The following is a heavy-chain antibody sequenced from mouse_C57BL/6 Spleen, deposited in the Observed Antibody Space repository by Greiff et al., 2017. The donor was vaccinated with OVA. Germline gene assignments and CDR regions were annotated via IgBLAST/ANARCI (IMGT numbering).Heavy chain of an antibody. CDR1: GFTFSSYT. CDR3: ARYGDSNPFAY. Sequence: EVMLVESGGGLVKPGGSLKLSCAASGFTFSSYTMSWVRQTPEKRLEWVATISGGGGNTYYPDSVKGRFTISRDNAKNTLYLQMSSLRSEDTAVYYCARYGDSNPFAYWGQGTLVTVSA. D-gene: IGHD2-5*01. CDR2: ISGGGGNT. J-gene: IGHJ3*01. V-gene: IGHV5-9*01.